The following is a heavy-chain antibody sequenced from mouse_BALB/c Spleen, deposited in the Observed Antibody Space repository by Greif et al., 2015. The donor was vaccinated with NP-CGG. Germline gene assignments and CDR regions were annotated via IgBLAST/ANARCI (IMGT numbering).Heavy chain of an antibody. D-gene: IGHD2-10*02. Sequence: EVHLVESGGGLVKLGGSLKLSCAASGFTFSSYYMSWVRQTPEKRLELVAAINSNGGSTYYPDTVKGRFTISRDNAKNTLYLQMSSLKSEDTALYYCARQEGYGKGYFDYWGQGTTLTVSS. J-gene: IGHJ2*01. CDR1: GFTFSSYY. CDR3: ARQEGYGKGYFDY. V-gene: IGHV5-6-2*01. CDR2: INSNGGST.